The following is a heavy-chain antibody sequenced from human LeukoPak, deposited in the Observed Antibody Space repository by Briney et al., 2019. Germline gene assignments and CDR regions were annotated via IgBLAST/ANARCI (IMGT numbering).Heavy chain of an antibody. CDR1: GYTFTGYY. CDR3: ARRIAAAGMVFDP. Sequence: GASVKVSCRASGYTFTGYYMHWVRQAPGQGLEWMGWINPNSGGTNYAQKFQGRVTMTRDTSISTAYMELSRLRSDDTAVYYCARRIAAAGMVFDPWGQGTLVTVSS. V-gene: IGHV1-2*02. CDR2: INPNSGGT. D-gene: IGHD6-13*01. J-gene: IGHJ5*02.